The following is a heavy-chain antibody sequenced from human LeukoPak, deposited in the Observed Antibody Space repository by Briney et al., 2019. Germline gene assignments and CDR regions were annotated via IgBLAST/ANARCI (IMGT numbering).Heavy chain of an antibody. D-gene: IGHD6-19*01. CDR3: AKGGGGWYEGYDY. V-gene: IGHV3-23*01. Sequence: GGSLRLSCATSGFTFSSYAMSWVRQAPGKGLEWVSAISGSGGSTYYADSVKGRFTISRDNSKNTLYLQMNSLRAEDTAVYYCAKGGGGWYEGYDYWGQGTLVTVSS. CDR2: ISGSGGST. J-gene: IGHJ4*02. CDR1: GFTFSSYA.